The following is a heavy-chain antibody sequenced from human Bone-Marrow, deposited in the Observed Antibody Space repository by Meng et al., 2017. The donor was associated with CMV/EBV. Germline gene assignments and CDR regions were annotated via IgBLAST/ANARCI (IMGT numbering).Heavy chain of an antibody. CDR1: GYTFTGYY. V-gene: IGHV1-2*02. Sequence: ASVKVSYKASGYTFTGYYMHWVRQAPGQGLEWMGWINPNSGGTGYAQKLQGRDTMTRNTSISTASMALSSLISEDTAVYYGSPDYSNPLGAWGQGTTVTFSS. J-gene: IGHJ6*02. CDR3: SPDYSNPLGA. D-gene: IGHD4-11*01. CDR2: INPNSGGT.